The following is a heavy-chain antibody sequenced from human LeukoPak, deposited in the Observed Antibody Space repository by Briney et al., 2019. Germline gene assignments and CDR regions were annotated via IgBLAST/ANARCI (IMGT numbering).Heavy chain of an antibody. V-gene: IGHV4-34*01. CDR2: INHSGST. J-gene: IGHJ5*02. Sequence: SETLPLTCAVYGGSFSGYYWSWIRQPPGKGLEWIGEINHSGSTNYNPSLKSRVTISVDTSKNQFSLKLSSVTAADTAVYYCARGEYSSSDSSNNNWFDPWGQGTLVTVSS. CDR1: GGSFSGYY. D-gene: IGHD6-6*01. CDR3: ARGEYSSSDSSNNNWFDP.